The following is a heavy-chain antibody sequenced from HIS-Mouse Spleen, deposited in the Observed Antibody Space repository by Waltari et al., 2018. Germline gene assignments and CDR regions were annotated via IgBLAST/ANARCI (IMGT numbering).Heavy chain of an antibody. CDR3: AKGGYSSSWYPDY. D-gene: IGHD6-13*01. J-gene: IGHJ4*02. Sequence: QVQLVESGGGVVQPGRSLRLSCAASGFTFSSYGMHWVRQAPGKGLVWGAVIWYDGSNKYYADSVKGRFTISRDNSKNTLYLQMNSLRAEDTAVYYCAKGGYSSSWYPDYWGQGTLVTVSS. CDR2: IWYDGSNK. V-gene: IGHV3-33*06. CDR1: GFTFSSYG.